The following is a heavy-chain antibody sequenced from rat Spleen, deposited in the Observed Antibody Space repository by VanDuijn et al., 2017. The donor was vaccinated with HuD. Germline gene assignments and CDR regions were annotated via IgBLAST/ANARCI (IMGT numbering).Heavy chain of an antibody. V-gene: IGHV2-41*01. D-gene: IGHD1-9*01. CDR2: IWNTGAT. J-gene: IGHJ3*01. CDR1: GFSLTTYN. CDR3: ARAHTTGIRDWLAY. Sequence: QVQLKESGPGLVQSSQTLSLSCTVAGFSLTTYNVHWLRQPPGKGLEWMGVIWNTGATRYISALKSRLSISKDTSKSQVFLKMNSLQTEDTATYYCARAHTTGIRDWLAYWGQGTLVTVSS.